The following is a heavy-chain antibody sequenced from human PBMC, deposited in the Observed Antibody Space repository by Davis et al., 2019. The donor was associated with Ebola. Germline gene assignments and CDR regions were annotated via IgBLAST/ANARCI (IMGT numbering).Heavy chain of an antibody. CDR1: GYTFTSYG. Sequence: AASVKVSCKASGYTFTSYGISWVRQAPGQGLEWMGWISPYNGNTNSAQKFQGRVTMTTDTSTSTAYMELRSLRTDDTAVYYCARGAIAASGNPHLGHWGQGTLVTVST. CDR2: ISPYNGNT. J-gene: IGHJ4*02. V-gene: IGHV1-18*04. CDR3: ARGAIAASGNPHLGH. D-gene: IGHD6-13*01.